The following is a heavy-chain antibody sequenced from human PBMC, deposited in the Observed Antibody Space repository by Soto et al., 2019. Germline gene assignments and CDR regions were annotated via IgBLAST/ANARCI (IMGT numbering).Heavy chain of an antibody. CDR2: ISAYNGNT. V-gene: IGHV1-18*04. D-gene: IGHD6-6*01. Sequence: QVPLVQSGAEVKKPGASVKVSCKASGYTFTSYGISWVRQAPGQGLEWMGWISAYNGNTNYAQKLQGRVTMTTDTSTSTAYMELRSLRSDDTAVYYCARSPKKYSNSFFYYFDYWGQGTLVTVSS. CDR3: ARSPKKYSNSFFYYFDY. CDR1: GYTFTSYG. J-gene: IGHJ4*02.